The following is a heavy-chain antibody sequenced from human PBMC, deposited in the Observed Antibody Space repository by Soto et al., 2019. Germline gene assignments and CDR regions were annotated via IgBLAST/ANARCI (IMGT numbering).Heavy chain of an antibody. D-gene: IGHD4-4*01. Sequence: SETLSLTCAVSGGSISSGGYSWSWIRQPPGKGLEWIGYIHHSGSTYYNPSLKSRVTISVDRSKNQFSLKLSSVTAADTAVYYCARGMTTVTTLDYWGQGTLVTV. CDR2: IHHSGST. V-gene: IGHV4-30-2*01. CDR3: ARGMTTVTTLDY. J-gene: IGHJ4*02. CDR1: GGSISSGGYS.